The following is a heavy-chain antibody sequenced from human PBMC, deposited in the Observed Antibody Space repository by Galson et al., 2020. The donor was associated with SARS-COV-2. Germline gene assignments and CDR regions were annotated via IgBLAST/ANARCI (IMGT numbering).Heavy chain of an antibody. CDR2: IYPNSGGT. D-gene: IGHD2-8*01. V-gene: IGHV1-2*02. CDR3: ARENWVYDF. J-gene: IGHJ4*02. CDR1: GYTFNIYY. Sequence: ASVKVSCKTSGYTFNIYYIHWVRQAPGQGLEWMGWIYPNSGGTNYAQKFQGRVTMTRDTSITTAYMELTSLTSDDTAVYYCARENWVYDFWGQGTPVTVSS.